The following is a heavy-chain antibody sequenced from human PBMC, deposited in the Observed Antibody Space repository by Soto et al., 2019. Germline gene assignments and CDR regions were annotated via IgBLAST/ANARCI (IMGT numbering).Heavy chain of an antibody. V-gene: IGHV4-30-4*01. CDR1: GTTISSGDHY. CDR2: MYYTGKT. D-gene: IGHD1-26*01. Sequence: QVQLQESGPGLVKPSQTLSLTCTVSGTTISSGDHYWSWIRQAPGKGLEWIGYMYYTGKTYYNTSLQSRVTLSVHTSKNQFSLKMTSVTAADTAMYCCARVYGRGDYCDSCGRGTLVSVSS. CDR3: ARVYGRGDYCDS. J-gene: IGHJ4*02.